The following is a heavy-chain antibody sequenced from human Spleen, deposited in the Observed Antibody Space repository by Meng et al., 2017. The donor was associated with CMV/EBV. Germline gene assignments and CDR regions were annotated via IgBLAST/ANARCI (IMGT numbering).Heavy chain of an antibody. CDR2: INPASGGT. CDR3: ASPHDRHNSGWYVAGGFDF. D-gene: IGHD6-19*01. J-gene: IGHJ4*02. CDR1: FTAYY. Sequence: FTAYYIHWVRQAPGQGLEGMGWINPASGGTNYAQKFQGRVTMNRDTSVNTAYMELSRLTSDDTAVYYCASPHDRHNSGWYVAGGFDFWGQGTLVTVSS. V-gene: IGHV1-2*02.